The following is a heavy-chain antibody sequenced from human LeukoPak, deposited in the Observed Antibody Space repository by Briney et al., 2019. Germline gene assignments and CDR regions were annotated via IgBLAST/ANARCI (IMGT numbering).Heavy chain of an antibody. D-gene: IGHD4-17*01. Sequence: GGSLRLSCAASGFTVSSNYMSWVREAPGKGLEWVSLIYSGGSTYYADSVKGRFTISRDNSKNTLYLQMNSLRAEDTAVYYCARMAWDGDYVDGYWGQGTLVTVSS. CDR2: IYSGGST. V-gene: IGHV3-53*01. CDR3: ARMAWDGDYVDGY. CDR1: GFTVSSNY. J-gene: IGHJ4*02.